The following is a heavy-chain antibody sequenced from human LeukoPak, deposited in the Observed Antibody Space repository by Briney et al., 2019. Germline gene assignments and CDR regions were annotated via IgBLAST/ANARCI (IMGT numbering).Heavy chain of an antibody. J-gene: IGHJ4*02. CDR2: IDPSDSYT. CDR1: GYSFTSYW. CDR3: ARHVGAWEPRDY. V-gene: IGHV5-10-1*01. D-gene: IGHD1-26*01. Sequence: GESLKISCKGSGYSFTSYWISWVRQMPGKGLEWMGRIDPSDSYTNYSPSFQGHVTISADKSISTAYLQWSSLKASDTAMYYCARHVGAWEPRDYWGQGTLVTVSS.